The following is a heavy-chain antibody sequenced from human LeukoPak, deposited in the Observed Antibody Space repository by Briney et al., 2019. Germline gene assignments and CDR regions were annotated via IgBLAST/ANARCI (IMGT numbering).Heavy chain of an antibody. V-gene: IGHV3-11*01. J-gene: IGHJ4*02. D-gene: IGHD6-13*01. CDR2: ISSSGSTI. CDR1: GITFSDHY. Sequence: GGSLRLSCAASGITFSDHYMSWIRQAPGKGLEWVAHISSSGSTIEYADSVEGRFAISRDNAKNSLYLQMISLSVEDTAVYYCAREVRYTSSWYVYYYFDYWGQGTLVTVSS. CDR3: AREVRYTSSWYVYYYFDY.